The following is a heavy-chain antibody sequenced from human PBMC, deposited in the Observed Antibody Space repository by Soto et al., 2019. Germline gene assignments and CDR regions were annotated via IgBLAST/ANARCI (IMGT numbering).Heavy chain of an antibody. CDR2: IYYSGST. Sequence: SETLSLTCTVSGGSISSYYWSWIRQPPGKGLEWIGYIYYSGSTNYNPSLKSRVTISVDTSKNQFSLKLSSVTAADTAVYYCARLDKWLALYYWGQGTLVTVSS. CDR3: ARLDKWLALYY. CDR1: GGSISSYY. V-gene: IGHV4-59*08. J-gene: IGHJ4*02. D-gene: IGHD6-19*01.